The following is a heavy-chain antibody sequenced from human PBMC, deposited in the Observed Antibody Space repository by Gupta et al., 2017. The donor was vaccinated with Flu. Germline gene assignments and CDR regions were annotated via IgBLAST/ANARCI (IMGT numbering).Heavy chain of an antibody. CDR3: VRERGPFKGFDI. D-gene: IGHD3-10*01. CDR1: GSTFRTYG. J-gene: IGHJ3*02. V-gene: IGHV3-33*01. CDR2: IWSGGDNK. Sequence: AASGSTFRTYGLGGVSQAPGKWLEWVAVIWSGGDNKFYADSVKARFTFSRDNARYTMSLQMNSLRVEDTAVYYCVRERGPFKGFDIWGQGTMVTVSS.